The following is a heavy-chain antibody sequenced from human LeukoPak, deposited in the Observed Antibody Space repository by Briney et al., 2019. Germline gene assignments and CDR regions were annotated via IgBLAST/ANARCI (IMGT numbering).Heavy chain of an antibody. CDR3: ASLGSGGSGSYYWDAFDI. D-gene: IGHD1-26*01. CDR2: IYYSGST. Sequence: NPSETLSLTCTVSGGSISSYYWSWIRQPPGKGLEWIGYIYYSGSTNYNPSLKSRVTISVDTSKNQFSLKLSSVTAADTAVYYCASLGSGGSGSYYWDAFDIWGQGTMVTVSS. V-gene: IGHV4-59*01. CDR1: GGSISSYY. J-gene: IGHJ3*02.